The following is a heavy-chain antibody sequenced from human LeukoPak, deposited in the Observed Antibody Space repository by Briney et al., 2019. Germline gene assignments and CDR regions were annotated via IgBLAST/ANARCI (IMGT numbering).Heavy chain of an antibody. V-gene: IGHV1-46*01. Sequence: ASVKVSCKASGYTFTNYYIHWVRQAPGQGLEWMGLINPGGANTNYAQNFQGRVTMTRDTSTSTVYMELSSLRSDDTAVYYCAKRGSGITVAADYWGQGTLVTVSS. J-gene: IGHJ4*02. D-gene: IGHD6-19*01. CDR2: INPGGANT. CDR3: AKRGSGITVAADY. CDR1: GYTFTNYY.